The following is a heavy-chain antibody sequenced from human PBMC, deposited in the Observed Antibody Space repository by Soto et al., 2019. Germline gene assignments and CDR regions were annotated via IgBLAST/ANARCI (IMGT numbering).Heavy chain of an antibody. V-gene: IGHV4-34*01. J-gene: IGHJ5*02. CDR1: GGSFSGYY. CDR2: INHSGST. Sequence: PSETLSLTCAVYGGSFSGYYLSWIRQPPGKGLEWIGEINHSGSTNYNPSLKSRVTISVDTSKNQFSLKLSSVTAADTAVYYCARGPYCSSTSCYWFDPWGQGTLVTVSS. D-gene: IGHD2-2*01. CDR3: ARGPYCSSTSCYWFDP.